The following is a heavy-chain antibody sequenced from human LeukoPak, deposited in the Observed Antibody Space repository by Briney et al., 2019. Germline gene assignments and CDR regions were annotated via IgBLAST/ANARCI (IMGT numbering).Heavy chain of an antibody. CDR3: AKDPPSGWYLFN. CDR1: GFTFSSYG. V-gene: IGHV3-30*18. D-gene: IGHD6-19*01. CDR2: ISYDGSYK. Sequence: GGSLRLSCAASGFTFSSYGMHWVRQAPGKGLEWGAIISYDGSYKYYADSVKGRFTISRDSSKNTLYLQMNSLRAEDTAVYYCAKDPPSGWYLFNWGQGTLVTVSS. J-gene: IGHJ4*02.